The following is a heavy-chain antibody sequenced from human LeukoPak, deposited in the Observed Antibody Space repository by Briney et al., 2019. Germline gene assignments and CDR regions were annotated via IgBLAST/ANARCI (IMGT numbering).Heavy chain of an antibody. Sequence: VASVKVSCKASGYTLTSYGISWVRQAPGQGLEWMGWISAYNGNTNYAQKLQGRVTMTRNTSISTAYMELSSLRSEDTAVYYCARRSRSYGSGNIGGYWGQGTLVTVSS. CDR3: ARRSRSYGSGNIGGY. CDR2: ISAYNGNT. V-gene: IGHV1-18*01. D-gene: IGHD3-10*01. J-gene: IGHJ4*02. CDR1: GYTLTSYG.